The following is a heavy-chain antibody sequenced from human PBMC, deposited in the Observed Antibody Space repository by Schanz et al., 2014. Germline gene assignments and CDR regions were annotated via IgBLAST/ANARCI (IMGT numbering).Heavy chain of an antibody. D-gene: IGHD3-3*01. Sequence: QVHLVQSGAEVKKPGASVKVSCKASGYTFTSYGITWVRQAPGQGLEWIGWISTSIGNTNYAQKFQGRVTMTTDTSTSTAYMELRSLRSDDTAVYYCARESVSRTRLFDPWGQGTLVTVSS. CDR2: ISTSIGNT. J-gene: IGHJ5*02. CDR1: GYTFTSYG. V-gene: IGHV1-18*01. CDR3: ARESVSRTRLFDP.